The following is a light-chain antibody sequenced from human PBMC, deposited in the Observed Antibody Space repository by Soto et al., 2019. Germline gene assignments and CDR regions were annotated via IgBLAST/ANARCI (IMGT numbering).Light chain of an antibody. CDR2: DAS. Sequence: DIQMTQSPSSLTASVGDSVTITCQASQDITNYLNWYQHKPGKAPKLLIYDASNLEPGVPSRFSGRGSGRDFTFTISSLQPEDTATYYCQQYEDIPPTFCQGTRLDIK. V-gene: IGKV1-33*01. J-gene: IGKJ5*01. CDR3: QQYEDIPPT. CDR1: QDITNY.